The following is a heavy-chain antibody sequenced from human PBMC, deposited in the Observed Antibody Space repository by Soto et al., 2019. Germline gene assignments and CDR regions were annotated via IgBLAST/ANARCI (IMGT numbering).Heavy chain of an antibody. CDR1: GYTFTSYD. D-gene: IGHD1-1*01. Sequence: ASVKVACKASGYTFTSYDVNWVRQATGQGPEWMGWMNASSGTKGYARKFQGRVSMTRDTSISTAYMELSSLRSEDTAVYYCAVGRTTPFDYWGQGTLVTVSS. J-gene: IGHJ4*02. CDR2: MNASSGTK. CDR3: AVGRTTPFDY. V-gene: IGHV1-8*01.